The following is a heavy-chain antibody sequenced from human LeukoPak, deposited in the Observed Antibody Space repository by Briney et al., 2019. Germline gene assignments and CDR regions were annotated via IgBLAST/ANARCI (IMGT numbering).Heavy chain of an antibody. Sequence: GGPLRLSCAASGFTVSSNYMSWVRQAPGKGLEWVSVIYSGGSTYYADSVKGRFTISRDNSKNTLYLQMNSLRAEDTAVYYCAKDSGYTMYYFDYWGQGTLVTVSS. CDR2: IYSGGST. CDR1: GFTVSSNY. V-gene: IGHV3-66*01. J-gene: IGHJ4*02. D-gene: IGHD5-24*01. CDR3: AKDSGYTMYYFDY.